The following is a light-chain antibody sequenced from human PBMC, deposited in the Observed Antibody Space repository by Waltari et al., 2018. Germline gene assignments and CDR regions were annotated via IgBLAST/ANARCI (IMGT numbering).Light chain of an antibody. CDR3: QQYNNWPLYT. V-gene: IGKV3-15*01. CDR1: QSVSYN. J-gene: IGKJ2*01. CDR2: GAS. Sequence: IVMTQTPGTLSVSPGERDTPSCRASQSVSYNLAWYQHKPGQAPRLLSYGASTRATGIPARFSGSGSGTEFTLTISSLQSEDFAVYFCQQYNNWPLYTFGQGTKLEIK.